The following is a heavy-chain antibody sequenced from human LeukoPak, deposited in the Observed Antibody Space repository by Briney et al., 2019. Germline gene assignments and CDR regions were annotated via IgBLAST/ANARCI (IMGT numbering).Heavy chain of an antibody. CDR3: ARDSPLPEYFQH. D-gene: IGHD3-10*01. V-gene: IGHV3-48*01. CDR1: GFIFRDYT. Sequence: GGSLRLSCVASGFIFRDYTMNWVRQAPGKGLEWVSYISSSSNTIYYADSVKGRFTISRDNAKNSLFLQMNSLRAEDTAVYYCARDSPLPEYFQHWGQGTLVTVSS. J-gene: IGHJ1*01. CDR2: ISSSSNTI.